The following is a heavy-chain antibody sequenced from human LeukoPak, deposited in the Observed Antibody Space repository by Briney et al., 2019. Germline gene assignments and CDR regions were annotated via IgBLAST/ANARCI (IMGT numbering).Heavy chain of an antibody. D-gene: IGHD2-15*01. CDR1: GFTFSSYA. CDR3: AKSKEDCCGSFDP. CDR2: ISGSATT. V-gene: IGHV3-23*01. J-gene: IGHJ5*02. Sequence: QPGGSLRLSCAASGFTFSSYAMSWVRQAPGKGLEWVSAISGSATTYYADSVRGRFIISRDNSKNTLYLQMSSLRAGDTAVYYCAKSKEDCCGSFDPWGQGTLVTVSS.